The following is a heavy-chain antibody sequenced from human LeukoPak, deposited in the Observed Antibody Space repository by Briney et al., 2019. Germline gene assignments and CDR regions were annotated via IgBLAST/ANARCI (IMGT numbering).Heavy chain of an antibody. D-gene: IGHD3-16*01. CDR1: GFTFSSYW. CDR2: IKKDGSEK. J-gene: IGHJ3*02. Sequence: GGSLRLSCAASGFTFSSYWMSWVRQAPGKGLEWVANIKKDGSEKYYVDSVKGRFTISRDNAKTSLYLQMNSLRAEDTAFYYCARPGELTWGLAAFDIWGQGTMVTVSS. CDR3: ARPGELTWGLAAFDI. V-gene: IGHV3-7*03.